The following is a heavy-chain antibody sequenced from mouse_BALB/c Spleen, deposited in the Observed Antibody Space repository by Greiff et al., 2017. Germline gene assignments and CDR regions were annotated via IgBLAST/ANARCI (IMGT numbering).Heavy chain of an antibody. J-gene: IGHJ3*01. CDR2: INPSTGYT. Sequence: VQLQQSGAELAKPGASVKMSCKASGYTFTSYWMHWVKQRPGQGLEWIGYINPSTGYTEYNQKFKDKATLTADKSSSTAYMQLSSLTSEDSAVYYCARPLRRPFAYWGQGTLVTGSA. V-gene: IGHV1-7*01. D-gene: IGHD1-2*01. CDR1: GYTFTSYW. CDR3: ARPLRRPFAY.